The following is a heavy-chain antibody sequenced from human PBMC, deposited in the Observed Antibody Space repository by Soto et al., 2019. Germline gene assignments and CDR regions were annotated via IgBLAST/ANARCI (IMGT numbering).Heavy chain of an antibody. CDR3: AKLYGDIDY. D-gene: IGHD4-17*01. V-gene: IGHV3-30-3*02. J-gene: IGHJ4*02. CDR2: ISYDGSNK. CDR1: GFTFSSYA. Sequence: QVQLVESGGGVVQPGRSLRLSCAASGFTFSSYAMHWVRQAPGKGLEWVAVISYDGSNKYYADSVKGRFTISRDNSKNTLYLQMKSLRAEDTAVYYCAKLYGDIDYWGQGTLVTVSS.